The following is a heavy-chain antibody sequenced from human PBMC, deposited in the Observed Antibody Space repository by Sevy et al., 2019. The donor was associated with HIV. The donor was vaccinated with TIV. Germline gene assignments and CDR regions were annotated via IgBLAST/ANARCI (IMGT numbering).Heavy chain of an antibody. D-gene: IGHD3-9*01. CDR3: ARVRAEREYYGMLTGQFWPPGFDY. V-gene: IGHV3-21*01. CDR1: GFTFSSYS. CDR2: ISSSSSYI. J-gene: IGHJ4*02. Sequence: GGSLRLSCAASGFTFSSYSMNWVRQAPGKGLEWVSSISSSSSYIYYADSVKGRFTISRDNAKNPLYLQMNSLRDEDTAEYYCARVRAEREYYGMLTGQFWPPGFDYWGQGTLVTVSS.